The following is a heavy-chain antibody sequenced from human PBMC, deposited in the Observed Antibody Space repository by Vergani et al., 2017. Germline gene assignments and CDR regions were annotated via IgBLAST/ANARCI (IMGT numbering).Heavy chain of an antibody. Sequence: QLQLQDSGPGLVKPSETLSLTCTVSGGSISSYYWSWIRQPPGKGLEWIGYIYYSGSTNYNPSLKSRVTISVDTSKNQFSLKLSSVTAADTAVYYCARDRAYCGGDCPDAFDIWGQGTMVTVSS. CDR3: ARDRAYCGGDCPDAFDI. J-gene: IGHJ3*02. CDR1: GGSISSYY. CDR2: IYYSGST. D-gene: IGHD2-21*02. V-gene: IGHV4-59*01.